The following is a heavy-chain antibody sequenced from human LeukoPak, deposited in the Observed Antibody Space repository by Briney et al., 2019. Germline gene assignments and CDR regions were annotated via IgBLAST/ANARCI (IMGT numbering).Heavy chain of an antibody. V-gene: IGHV4-4*07. Sequence: PSQTLSLTCTVSGGSISSYYWSWIRQPAGKGLEWIGRIYTSGSTNYNPSLKSRVTMSVDTSKNQFSLKLSSVTAADTAVYYCASCIAVAGYQSDAFDIWGQGTMVTVSS. D-gene: IGHD6-19*01. CDR2: IYTSGST. J-gene: IGHJ3*02. CDR1: GGSISSYY. CDR3: ASCIAVAGYQSDAFDI.